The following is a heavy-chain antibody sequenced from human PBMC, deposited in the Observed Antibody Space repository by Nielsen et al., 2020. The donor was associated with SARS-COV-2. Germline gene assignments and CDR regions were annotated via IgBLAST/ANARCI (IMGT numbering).Heavy chain of an antibody. CDR3: ARHRVSEVATLGY. CDR2: IDPSDSYT. CDR1: GYSFTSYW. D-gene: IGHD5-12*01. J-gene: IGHJ4*02. V-gene: IGHV5-10-1*01. Sequence: EESLKISCKGSGYSFTSYWISWVRQMPGKGLEWMGRIDPSDSYTNYSPSFQGRVTISADKSISTAYLQWSSLKASDTAMYFCARHRVSEVATLGYWGQGTLVTVSS.